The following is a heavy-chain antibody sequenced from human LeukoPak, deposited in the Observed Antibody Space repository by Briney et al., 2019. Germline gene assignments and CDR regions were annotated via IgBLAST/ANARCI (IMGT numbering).Heavy chain of an antibody. CDR1: GGSISSGSYY. V-gene: IGHV4-31*03. CDR2: IYYSGST. CDR3: AGHHPRNTVDF. D-gene: IGHD2/OR15-2a*01. Sequence: SETLSLTCTVSGGSISSGSYYWSWIRQHPGKSLEWIGYIYYSGSTYYNPSLKSRVTISLDTSKNQFSLKLSSVTAADMAVYYCAGHHPRNTVDFWGQGTLVTVSS. J-gene: IGHJ4*02.